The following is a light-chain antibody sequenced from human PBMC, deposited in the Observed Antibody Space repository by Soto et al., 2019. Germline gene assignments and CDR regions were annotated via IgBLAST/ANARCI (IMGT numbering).Light chain of an antibody. CDR2: DAS. CDR3: QQYKSYST. Sequence: DIQMTQSPSALSASVGDRVTITCRASQSISGWLAWFQQKPGKAPKLLIYDASSLESGVPSRFSGSGSGTEFTLTISSLQPDDFATYYCQQYKSYSTFGQGTKVDIK. J-gene: IGKJ1*01. V-gene: IGKV1-5*01. CDR1: QSISGW.